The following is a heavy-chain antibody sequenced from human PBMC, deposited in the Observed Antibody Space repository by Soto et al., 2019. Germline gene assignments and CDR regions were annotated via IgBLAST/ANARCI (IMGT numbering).Heavy chain of an antibody. CDR3: TTGRDDLLY. V-gene: IGHV3-15*07. CDR2: IKSKTDGGTT. D-gene: IGHD1-26*01. CDR1: GFTFDKVW. J-gene: IGHJ4*02. Sequence: EVQLVESGGGLVKPGGSLRLSCAVSGFTFDKVWMNWVRQAPGKGLEWVGRIKSKTDGGTTDYAAPVKCRFTISRDDSKYMLYLQMNSLKTEDTGMYFCTTGRDDLLYWGQGTLVTVSS.